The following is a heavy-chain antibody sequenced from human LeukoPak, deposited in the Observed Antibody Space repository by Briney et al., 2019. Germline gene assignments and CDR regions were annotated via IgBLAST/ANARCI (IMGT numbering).Heavy chain of an antibody. CDR3: ARDNSYARDY. V-gene: IGHV3-7*01. CDR1: GFTFSNYW. Sequence: GGSLRLSCEVSGFTFSNYWMTWVRQAPGKGLEWVASLKEDGSTTWHVDSVKGRFTVSRDNAKNSLHLQLNSLRVEDTAVYYCARDNSYARDYWGQGTLVTVSS. D-gene: IGHD2-21*01. J-gene: IGHJ4*02. CDR2: LKEDGSTT.